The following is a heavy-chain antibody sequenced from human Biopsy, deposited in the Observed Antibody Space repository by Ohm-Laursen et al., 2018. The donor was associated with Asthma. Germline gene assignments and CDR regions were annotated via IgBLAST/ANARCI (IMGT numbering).Heavy chain of an antibody. CDR3: ARPSGTNPHYFDY. CDR1: GDTLTERS. J-gene: IGHJ4*02. D-gene: IGHD1/OR15-1a*01. Sequence: SSVKVSCKVSGDTLTERSIHWVRQAPGQGLEWMGIFNPSGGSTSYAQKFQGRVTMTRDTSTSTVYMELSSLRSEDTAVYYCARPSGTNPHYFDYWGQGTLVTVSS. V-gene: IGHV1-46*01. CDR2: FNPSGGST.